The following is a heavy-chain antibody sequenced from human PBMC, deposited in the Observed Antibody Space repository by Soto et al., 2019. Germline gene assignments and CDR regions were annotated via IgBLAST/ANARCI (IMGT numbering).Heavy chain of an antibody. J-gene: IGHJ2*01. V-gene: IGHV3-33*01. CDR2: IWYDGSSE. Sequence: QVQLVESGGGVVQPGRSLRLSCAASGFTFSTYGMHWVRQAPGKGLQWVAVIWYDGSSEYYADSVKGRFTISRDNSKKTLYLQMNSLRVEDTAVYYCARDVVAAGLNWYFDLWGRGTLVTVSS. D-gene: IGHD6-13*01. CDR3: ARDVVAAGLNWYFDL. CDR1: GFTFSTYG.